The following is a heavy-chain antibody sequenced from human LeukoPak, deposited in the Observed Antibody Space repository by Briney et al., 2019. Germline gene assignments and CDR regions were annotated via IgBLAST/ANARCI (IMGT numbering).Heavy chain of an antibody. CDR1: GYTFTGYY. J-gene: IGHJ3*02. CDR3: ARNMRNLYCSSTSCLSSAFDI. Sequence: ASVKVSCKASGYTFTGYYMHWVRQAPGQGLEWMGWINPNSGGTNYAQKFQGRVTMTRDTSISTAYMELSRLRSDDTAVYYCARNMRNLYCSSTSCLSSAFDIWGQGTMVTVSS. CDR2: INPNSGGT. D-gene: IGHD2-2*01. V-gene: IGHV1-2*02.